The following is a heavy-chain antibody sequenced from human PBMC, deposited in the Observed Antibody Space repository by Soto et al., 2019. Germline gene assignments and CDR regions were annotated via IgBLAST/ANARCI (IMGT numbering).Heavy chain of an antibody. CDR2: MNPNSGNT. Sequence: ASVKVSCKASGYTFTSYGISWVRQAPEQGLEWMGWMNPNSGNTGYAQKFQGRVTMTRNTSISTAYMELSSLRSEDTAVYYCATYSSGWYKWYDAFDIWGQGTMVTVSS. J-gene: IGHJ3*02. V-gene: IGHV1-8*02. D-gene: IGHD6-19*01. CDR1: GYTFTSYG. CDR3: ATYSSGWYKWYDAFDI.